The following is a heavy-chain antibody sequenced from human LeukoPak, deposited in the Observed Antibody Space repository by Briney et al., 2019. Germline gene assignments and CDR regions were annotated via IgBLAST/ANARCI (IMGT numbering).Heavy chain of an antibody. D-gene: IGHD3-10*01. V-gene: IGHV3-43D*04. CDR1: GFTFDDYA. CDR2: ISWDGGST. CDR3: AKDYYGSGSYYNGYFDY. Sequence: GGSLRLSCAASGFTFDDYAMHWVRQAPGKGLEWVSLISWDGGSTYYAYSVKGRFTISRDNSKNSLYLQMNSLRAEDTALYYCAKDYYGSGSYYNGYFDYWGQGTLVTVSS. J-gene: IGHJ4*02.